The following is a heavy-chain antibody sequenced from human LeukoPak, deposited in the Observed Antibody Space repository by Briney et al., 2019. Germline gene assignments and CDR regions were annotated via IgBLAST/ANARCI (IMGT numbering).Heavy chain of an antibody. CDR2: IKEDGGEK. V-gene: IGHV3-7*01. CDR3: ARAVASNWFDP. Sequence: GGSLRLSCAASGFTFSAYWMSWVRQAPGKRLEWVANIKEDGGEKQYVDSVKGRFTISRDNAKNSLYLQMNSLRAEDTAVFYCARAVASNWFDPWGQGALVTVSS. CDR1: GFTFSAYW. D-gene: IGHD4-23*01. J-gene: IGHJ5*02.